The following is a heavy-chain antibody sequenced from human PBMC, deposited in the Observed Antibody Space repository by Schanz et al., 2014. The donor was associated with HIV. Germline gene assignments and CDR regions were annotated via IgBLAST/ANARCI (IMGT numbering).Heavy chain of an antibody. V-gene: IGHV1-2*02. Sequence: QVQLVQSGAEVKKPGASVKVSCKASGYTFTNYFIHWVRQAPGQGLEWMGWINPNSGDTDYAQKFQGRVTMTRDTSISTAYMELRSLTSDDTAVYYCARGERTVHDAFDIWGQGTMVTVSS. CDR1: GYTFTNYF. CDR3: ARGERTVHDAFDI. D-gene: IGHD4-17*01. CDR2: INPNSGDT. J-gene: IGHJ3*02.